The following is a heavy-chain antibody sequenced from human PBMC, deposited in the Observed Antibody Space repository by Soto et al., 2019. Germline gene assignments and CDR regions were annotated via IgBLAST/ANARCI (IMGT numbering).Heavy chain of an antibody. D-gene: IGHD6-13*01. J-gene: IGHJ6*02. Sequence: ASVKVSCKASGYTFTSYGISWVRQAPGQGLEWMGWISAYNGNTNYAQKLQGRVTMTTDTSTSTAYMELRSLRSDDTAVYYCARVHPGADYSSSWFTYYYGMDVWGQGTTVTVSS. V-gene: IGHV1-18*01. CDR1: GYTFTSYG. CDR2: ISAYNGNT. CDR3: ARVHPGADYSSSWFTYYYGMDV.